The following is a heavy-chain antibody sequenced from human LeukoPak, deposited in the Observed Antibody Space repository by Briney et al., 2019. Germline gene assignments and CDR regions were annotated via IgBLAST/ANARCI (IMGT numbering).Heavy chain of an antibody. J-gene: IGHJ4*02. D-gene: IGHD5-18*01. Sequence: PGGSLRLSCAASGFTFSNAWMSWVRQAPGKGLEWVGRIKSKTDGGTTDYAAPVKGRFTISRDDSKNTLYLQVNSLKTEDTAVYYCTTSGYSYGYPYFDYWGQGTLVTVSS. CDR1: GFTFSNAW. CDR3: TTSGYSYGYPYFDY. CDR2: IKSKTDGGTT. V-gene: IGHV3-15*01.